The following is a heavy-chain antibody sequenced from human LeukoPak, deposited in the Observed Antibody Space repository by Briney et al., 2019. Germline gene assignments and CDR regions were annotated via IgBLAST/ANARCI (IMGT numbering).Heavy chain of an antibody. J-gene: IGHJ4*02. CDR3: ASGLWGTSDY. CDR1: GGSINNYY. V-gene: IGHV4-59*08. D-gene: IGHD2-21*01. Sequence: PSETLSLTCTVSGGSINNYYWSWVRQPPGKGLEWIGYVFYTGYTHYNPSLKSRVTISVDTSKNQFSLKLSSVTAADTAVYYCASGLWGTSDYWGQGTLVTVSS. CDR2: VFYTGYT.